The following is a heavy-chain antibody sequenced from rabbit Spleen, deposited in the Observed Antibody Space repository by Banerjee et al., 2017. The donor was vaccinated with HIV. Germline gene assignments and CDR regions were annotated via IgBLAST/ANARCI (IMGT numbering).Heavy chain of an antibody. J-gene: IGHJ4*01. CDR2: IYAGGSGST. D-gene: IGHD2-1*01. CDR1: GFSFSSSYY. CDR3: ARGVYDDYDTYYFDL. Sequence: QSLEESGGDLVKPGASLTLTCTASGFSFSSSYYVCWVRQAPGKGLEWIACIYAGGSGSTYYASWATGRFTISKTSSTTVTLQMTSLTAADTATYFCARGVYDDYDTYYFDLWGQGTLVTVS. V-gene: IGHV1S40*01.